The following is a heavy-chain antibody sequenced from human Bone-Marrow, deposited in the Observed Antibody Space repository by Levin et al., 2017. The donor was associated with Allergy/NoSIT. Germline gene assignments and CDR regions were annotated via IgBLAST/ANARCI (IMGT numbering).Heavy chain of an antibody. CDR1: GYTFTSYS. J-gene: IGHJ4*02. Sequence: HGESLKISCKASGYTFTSYSMHWVRQAPGQRLEWMGWINTGNGNTKYSQKFQGRVTITRDTSASTAYMGLSSLISEDAAVYFCARRIAVAGADVFDFWGQGTLVTVS. CDR2: INTGNGNT. V-gene: IGHV1-3*04. CDR3: ARRIAVAGADVFDF. D-gene: IGHD6-19*01.